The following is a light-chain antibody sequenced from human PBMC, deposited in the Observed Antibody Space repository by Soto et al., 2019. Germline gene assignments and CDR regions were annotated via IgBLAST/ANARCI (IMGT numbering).Light chain of an antibody. J-gene: IGKJ4*01. V-gene: IGKV3-20*01. CDR1: QSISSGY. CDR3: QQYGSSPLT. CDR2: GAS. Sequence: EIVLTQSPGTLSLSPGERATISCRASQSISSGYLAWYQQKPGQAPRLLIYGASSRATGIPDRFSGSGSGTDFTLTISRLEPEDFAVYYCQQYGSSPLTFGGGTKVDI.